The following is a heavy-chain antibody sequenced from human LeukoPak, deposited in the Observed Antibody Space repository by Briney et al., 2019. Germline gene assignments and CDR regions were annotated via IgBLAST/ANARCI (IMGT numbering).Heavy chain of an antibody. CDR2: IDPNTGDT. Sequence: ASVKVCCKASGQSLTGYFIHWVRQAPGQGLEWVGRIDPNTGDTIYAQNFQGRVTVTSATSISTAYMELSRLTSDDTAVYFCARLGLHGSGTYYFFDYWGQGTLVTVSS. CDR3: ARLGLHGSGTYYFFDY. V-gene: IGHV1-2*06. D-gene: IGHD3-10*01. J-gene: IGHJ4*02. CDR1: GQSLTGYF.